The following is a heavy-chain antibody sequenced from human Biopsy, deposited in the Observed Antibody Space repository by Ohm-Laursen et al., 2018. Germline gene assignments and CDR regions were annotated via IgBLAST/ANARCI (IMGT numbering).Heavy chain of an antibody. CDR2: IYYSVMT. Sequence: SETLSLTCTVSGDSVTKYYWSWIRQPPGKGLEWIGHIYYSVMTNYNPSLQRRVSISVDTSRNQASLTLSSVPAADTAVYYFARDSDILNYGNFKYYHYYGMDVWGQGTKVTVSS. J-gene: IGHJ6*02. D-gene: IGHD4-11*01. CDR1: GDSVTKYY. CDR3: ARDSDILNYGNFKYYHYYGMDV. V-gene: IGHV4-59*02.